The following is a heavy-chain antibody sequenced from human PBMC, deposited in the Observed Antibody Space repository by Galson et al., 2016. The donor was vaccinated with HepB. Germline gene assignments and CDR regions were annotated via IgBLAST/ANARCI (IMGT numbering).Heavy chain of an antibody. J-gene: IGHJ6*02. CDR2: ISSSSSYI. CDR1: GFTVSSYS. CDR3: ARGTRGASYYDFWSGYHPIGMDV. V-gene: IGHV3-21*01. D-gene: IGHD3-3*01. Sequence: SLRLSCAASGFTVSSYSMNWVRQAPGKGLEWVSSISSSSSYIYYADSVKGRFTISRDNAKNSLYLQMNSLRAEDTAVYYCARGTRGASYYDFWSGYHPIGMDVWGQGTTVTVSS.